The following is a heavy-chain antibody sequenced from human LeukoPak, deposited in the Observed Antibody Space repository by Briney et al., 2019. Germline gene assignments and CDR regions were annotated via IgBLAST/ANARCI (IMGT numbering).Heavy chain of an antibody. Sequence: ASVKVSCKASGYTFTSYGISWVRQAPGQGLEWMGWISAYNGNTNYAQKLQGRVTMTTDTSTSTAYMELRSLRSDDTAVYYCARDRLDYGDSYTLDSWGQGTLVTVSS. CDR1: GYTFTSYG. V-gene: IGHV1-18*01. D-gene: IGHD4-17*01. J-gene: IGHJ4*02. CDR2: ISAYNGNT. CDR3: ARDRLDYGDSYTLDS.